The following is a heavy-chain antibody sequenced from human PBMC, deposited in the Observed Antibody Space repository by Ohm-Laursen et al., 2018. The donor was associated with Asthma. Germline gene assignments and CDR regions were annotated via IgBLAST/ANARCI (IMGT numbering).Heavy chain of an antibody. D-gene: IGHD3-3*01. CDR2: ISSSSSYI. CDR3: ARDYLYYDFWSGYPNPLDY. J-gene: IGHJ4*02. CDR1: GFTFSSYS. Sequence: SLRLSCSASGFTFSSYSMNWVRQAPGKGLERVSSISSSSSYIYYADSVKGRFTISRDNAKNSLYLQMNSLRAEDTAVYYCARDYLYYDFWSGYPNPLDYWGQGTLVTVSS. V-gene: IGHV3-21*01.